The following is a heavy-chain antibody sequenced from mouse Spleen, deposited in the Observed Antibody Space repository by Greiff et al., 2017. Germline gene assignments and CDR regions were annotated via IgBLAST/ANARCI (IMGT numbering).Heavy chain of an antibody. D-gene: IGHD4-1*01. CDR2: IYPGSGST. J-gene: IGHJ2*01. CDR1: GYTFTSYW. Sequence: QVQLQQSGPELVKPGASVKMSCKASGYTFTSYWITWVKQRPGQGLEWIGDIYPGSGSTNYNEKFKSKATLTVDTSSSTAYMQLSSLTSEDSAVYYCARSETGTGYWGQGTTLTVSS. CDR3: ARSETGTGY. V-gene: IGHV1-55*01.